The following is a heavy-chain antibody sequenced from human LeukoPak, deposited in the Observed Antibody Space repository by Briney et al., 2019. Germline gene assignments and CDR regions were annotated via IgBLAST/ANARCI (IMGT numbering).Heavy chain of an antibody. Sequence: APMKGSCKAFGYNFSGYYFFLGRTAPGRGVGWMAWVNPDSGGSTSAQKFQGRVAMTWDTSITTAYLELTRLTSDDTAVYYCARGSITLVRDAFWGQGTLVTVSS. CDR2: VNPDSGGS. J-gene: IGHJ4*02. D-gene: IGHD3-10*01. V-gene: IGHV1-2*02. CDR1: GYNFSGYY. CDR3: ARGSITLVRDAF.